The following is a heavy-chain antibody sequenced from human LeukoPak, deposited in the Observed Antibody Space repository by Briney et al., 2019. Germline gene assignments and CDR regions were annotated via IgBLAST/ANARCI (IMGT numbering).Heavy chain of an antibody. J-gene: IGHJ4*02. Sequence: GGSLRLSCAASGFNFSSYAMSWVRQAPGKGPEWVSAISGSGGSTYYADSVKGRFTISRDNSQNTLYLQMNSLRAEDTAVYYCARDYADYVGYFFFDYWGQGTLVTVSS. V-gene: IGHV3-23*01. CDR2: ISGSGGST. CDR1: GFNFSSYA. D-gene: IGHD4-17*01. CDR3: ARDYADYVGYFFFDY.